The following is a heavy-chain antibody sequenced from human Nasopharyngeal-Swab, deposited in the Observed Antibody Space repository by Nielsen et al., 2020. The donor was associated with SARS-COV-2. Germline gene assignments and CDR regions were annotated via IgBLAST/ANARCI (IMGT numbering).Heavy chain of an antibody. Sequence: SETLSLTCAVYGGSFSGYYWGWIRQPPGKGLEWIGSIYYSGSTYYNPSLKSRVTISVDTSKNQFSLKLRSVTAADRAVYYCARQSPDDFWSGYYPPDAFDIWGQGTMVTVSS. V-gene: IGHV4-39*01. D-gene: IGHD3-3*01. CDR1: GGSFSGYY. J-gene: IGHJ3*02. CDR2: IYYSGST. CDR3: ARQSPDDFWSGYYPPDAFDI.